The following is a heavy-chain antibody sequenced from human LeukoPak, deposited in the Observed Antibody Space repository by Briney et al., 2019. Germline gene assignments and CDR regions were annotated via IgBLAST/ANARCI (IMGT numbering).Heavy chain of an antibody. CDR3: ARDPLPYDYVWGSYRRPYYFDY. Sequence: PSETLSLTCAVYGGSFSGYCWSWIRQPPGKGLEWIGEINHSGSTNYNPSLKSRVTISVDTSKNQFSLKLSSVTAADTAVYYCARDPLPYDYVWGSYRRPYYFDYWGQGTLVTVSS. CDR2: INHSGST. J-gene: IGHJ4*02. D-gene: IGHD3-16*02. V-gene: IGHV4-34*01. CDR1: GGSFSGYC.